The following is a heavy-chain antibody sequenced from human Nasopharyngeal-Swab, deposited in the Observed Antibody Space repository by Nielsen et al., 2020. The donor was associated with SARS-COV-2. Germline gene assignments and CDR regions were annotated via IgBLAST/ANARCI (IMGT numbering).Heavy chain of an antibody. Sequence: SVKVSCKASGGTFSSYAISWVRQAPGQGLEWMGGIIPIFGTANYAQKFQGRVTITADESTSTVYMELSSLRSEDTAVYYCARVFGDILTGSILPKGFDYWGQGTLVTVSS. CDR2: IIPIFGTA. CDR3: ARVFGDILTGSILPKGFDY. D-gene: IGHD3-9*01. J-gene: IGHJ4*02. CDR1: GGTFSSYA. V-gene: IGHV1-69*13.